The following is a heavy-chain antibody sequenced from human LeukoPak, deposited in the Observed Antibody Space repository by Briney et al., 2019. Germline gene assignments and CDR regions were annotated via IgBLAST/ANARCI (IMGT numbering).Heavy chain of an antibody. V-gene: IGHV1-2*02. Sequence: SVKVSCKASGYTFTGYYMHWVRQAAGQGLEWMGWINPNSGGTNYAQKFQGRVTMTRDTSISTAYMELSRLRSDDTAVYYCARGLGYCSGGSCSWGQGTLVTVSS. CDR2: INPNSGGT. CDR3: ARGLGYCSGGSCS. J-gene: IGHJ4*02. D-gene: IGHD2-15*01. CDR1: GYTFTGYY.